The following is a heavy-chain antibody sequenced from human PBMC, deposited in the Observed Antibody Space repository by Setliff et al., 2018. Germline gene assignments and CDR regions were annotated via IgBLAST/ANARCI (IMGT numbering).Heavy chain of an antibody. Sequence: GSLRLSCAASRFTFSNYWMSWVRQATGKGLVWVSRINSDGSSTSYADSVKGRFTISRDNAKNTLYLQMNSLRAEDTAVYYCAKRGPYCSGGTCHYYFDYWGQGTLVTVSS. J-gene: IGHJ4*02. V-gene: IGHV3-74*01. CDR3: AKRGPYCSGGTCHYYFDY. CDR1: RFTFSNYW. D-gene: IGHD2-15*01. CDR2: INSDGSST.